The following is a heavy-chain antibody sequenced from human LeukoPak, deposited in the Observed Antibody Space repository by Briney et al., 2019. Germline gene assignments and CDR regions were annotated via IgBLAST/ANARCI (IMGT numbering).Heavy chain of an antibody. CDR1: GFTFSSYA. J-gene: IGHJ4*02. CDR3: AKSSSWYYFDY. CDR2: ISGSGGST. V-gene: IGHV3-23*01. D-gene: IGHD6-13*01. Sequence: GGSLRLSCAASGFTFSSYAMSWVRQAPGKGLEWVSAISGSGGSTYYADSVKGRFTISRDNAKNSLYLQMNSLRAEDTAVYYCAKSSSWYYFDYWGQGTLVTVSS.